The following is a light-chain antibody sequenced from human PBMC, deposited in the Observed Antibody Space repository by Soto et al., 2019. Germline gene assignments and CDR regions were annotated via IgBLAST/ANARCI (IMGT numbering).Light chain of an antibody. CDR2: DVS. CDR1: SSDVGTYNY. V-gene: IGLV2-8*01. CDR3: SSYAGSNKLV. J-gene: IGLJ2*01. Sequence: QSALTQPPSASGSPGQSVTISCTGTSSDVGTYNYVSWYQQHPGKAPKFMIYDVSKRPSGVPDRFSGSKSGNTASLTVSGLQAEDEADYYCSSYAGSNKLVFGGGTKLTVL.